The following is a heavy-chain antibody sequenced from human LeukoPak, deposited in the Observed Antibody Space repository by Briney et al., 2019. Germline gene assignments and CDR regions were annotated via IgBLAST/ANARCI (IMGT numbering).Heavy chain of an antibody. CDR3: ARDGSSGSRDAFDI. V-gene: IGHV3-53*01. Sequence: GGSLRLSCAASGFTDSSNYMSWVRQAPGKGLEWVSVIYSGGSTYYADSVKGRFTISRDNSKNTLYLQMNSLRAEDTAVYYCARDGSSGSRDAFDIWGQGTMVTVSS. J-gene: IGHJ3*02. CDR2: IYSGGST. CDR1: GFTDSSNY. D-gene: IGHD6-19*01.